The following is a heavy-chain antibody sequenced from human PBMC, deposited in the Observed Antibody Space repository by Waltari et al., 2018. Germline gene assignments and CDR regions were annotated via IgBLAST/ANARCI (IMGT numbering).Heavy chain of an antibody. CDR2: ISSSSSTI. D-gene: IGHD6-13*01. V-gene: IGHV3-48*01. CDR1: GFPFSSCS. J-gene: IGHJ4*02. CDR3: AGETAAGIDY. Sequence: EVQLVESGGGLVQHGGSLGLSCAASGFPFSSCSMNWVRQAPGKGLEWASYISSSSSTIYYADSVKGRFTISRDNAKNSLYLQMNSLRAEDTAVYYCAGETAAGIDYWGQGTLVTVSS.